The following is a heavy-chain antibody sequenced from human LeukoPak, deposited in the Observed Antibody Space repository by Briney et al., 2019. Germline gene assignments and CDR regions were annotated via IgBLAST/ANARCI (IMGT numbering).Heavy chain of an antibody. D-gene: IGHD5-24*01. CDR1: GFTVSSNY. V-gene: IGHV3-7*01. CDR2: INQDGSEK. Sequence: PGGSLRLSCAASGFTVSSNYMSWVRQAPGKGLEWVANINQDGSEKYYVDSVKGRFTISRDNAKNSLYLQMNSLRAEDTAVYYCARDVATINNWFDPWGQGTPVTVSS. J-gene: IGHJ5*02. CDR3: ARDVATINNWFDP.